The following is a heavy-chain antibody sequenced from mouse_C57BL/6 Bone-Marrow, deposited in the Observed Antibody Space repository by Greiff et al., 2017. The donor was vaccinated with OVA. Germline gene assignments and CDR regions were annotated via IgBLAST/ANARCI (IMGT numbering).Heavy chain of an antibody. V-gene: IGHV1-52*01. CDR2: IDPSDSDT. J-gene: IGHJ4*01. CDR3: ARNYGSSDCAMDY. Sequence: QVQLQQPGAELVRPGSSVKLSCKASGYTFTSYWMHWVKQRPIQGLEWIGNIDPSDSDTHYNQKFKDKATLTVDKSSSTAYMQLSSLTSEDSAVYYCARNYGSSDCAMDYWGQGTSVTVSS. CDR1: GYTFTSYW. D-gene: IGHD1-1*01.